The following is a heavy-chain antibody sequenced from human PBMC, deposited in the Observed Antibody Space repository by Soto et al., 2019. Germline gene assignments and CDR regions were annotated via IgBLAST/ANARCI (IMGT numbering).Heavy chain of an antibody. CDR2: IYYSGST. D-gene: IGHD2-8*01. CDR1: GGSISSYY. J-gene: IGHJ5*02. CDR3: ARNEQVEDIVLMVYHPAWFDP. V-gene: IGHV4-59*01. Sequence: LSLTCTVSGGSISSYYWSWIRQPPGKGLEWIGYIYYSGSTNYNPSLKSRVTISVDTSKNQFSLKLSSVTAADTAVYYCARNEQVEDIVLMVYHPAWFDPWGQGTLVTVSS.